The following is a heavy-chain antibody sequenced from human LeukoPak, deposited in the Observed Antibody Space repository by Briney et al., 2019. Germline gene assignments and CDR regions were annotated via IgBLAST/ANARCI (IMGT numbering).Heavy chain of an antibody. Sequence: PGGSLRLSCAASGFTFINAWMSWVRQAPGKGLEWVGRIKSKADGGTTDYAASVKGRFTISRDSSENTLQMNSLKTEDTAVYYCTTEYEGSGSAFDIWGQGTMVTVSS. J-gene: IGHJ3*02. CDR1: GFTFINAW. D-gene: IGHD1-26*01. V-gene: IGHV3-15*01. CDR3: TTEYEGSGSAFDI. CDR2: IKSKADGGTT.